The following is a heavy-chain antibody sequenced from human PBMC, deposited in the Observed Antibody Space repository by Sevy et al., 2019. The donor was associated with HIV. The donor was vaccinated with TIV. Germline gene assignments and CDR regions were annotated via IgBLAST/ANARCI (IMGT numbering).Heavy chain of an antibody. V-gene: IGHV4-59*01. CDR2: IYNSGRT. D-gene: IGHD1-20*01. CDR1: GGSIITYY. J-gene: IGHJ4*02. CDR3: ARVGYNWNDVGY. Sequence: SETLSLTCTVSGGSIITYYWSWIRQAPGKGLEWIGDIYNSGRTNYNPSLKSRVTISIDTSKNHFFLKLRSVTAAETAVYYCARVGYNWNDVGYWGQGTLVTVSS.